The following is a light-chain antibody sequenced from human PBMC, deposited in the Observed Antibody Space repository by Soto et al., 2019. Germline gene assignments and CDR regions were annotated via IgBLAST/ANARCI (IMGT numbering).Light chain of an antibody. V-gene: IGKV1-39*01. Sequence: DIQITQSRSSLSASVGDRVTITCRSSQIISTYLNWYQQRAGLAPRLLIYAASSLQSGVPPRFSGSGSGTDFTLTISSLQPEDFATYFCQQTYSAPPTLGQGTKVDIK. CDR1: QIISTY. CDR2: AAS. J-gene: IGKJ1*01. CDR3: QQTYSAPPT.